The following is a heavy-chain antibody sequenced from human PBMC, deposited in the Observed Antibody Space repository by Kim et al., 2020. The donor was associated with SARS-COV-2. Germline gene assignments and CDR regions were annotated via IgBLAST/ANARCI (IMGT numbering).Heavy chain of an antibody. CDR3: ARGLQVVPAALGYYYYYGMDV. CDR2: INSDGSST. V-gene: IGHV3-74*01. J-gene: IGHJ6*02. Sequence: GGSLRLSCAASGFTFSSYWMHWVRQAPGKGLVWVSRINSDGSSTSYADSVKGRFTISRDNAKNTLYLQMNSLRAEDTAVYYCARGLQVVPAALGYYYYYGMDVWGQGTTVTVSS. CDR1: GFTFSSYW. D-gene: IGHD2-2*01.